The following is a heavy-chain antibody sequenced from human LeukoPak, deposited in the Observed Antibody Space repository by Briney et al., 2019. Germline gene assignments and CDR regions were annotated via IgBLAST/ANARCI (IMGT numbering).Heavy chain of an antibody. V-gene: IGHV3-74*01. D-gene: IGHD1-26*01. CDR1: GFTFSSNW. CDR2: INEDGSTT. Sequence: GGSLRPSCAASGFTFSSNWMHWVRQAPGKGLVWVSRINEDGSTTNYADSVKGRSTIFRDNAKNTLYLQMNSLRAEDTAVYYCVRDLGGRSGHWGQGTLVTVSS. CDR3: VRDLGGRSGH. J-gene: IGHJ4*02.